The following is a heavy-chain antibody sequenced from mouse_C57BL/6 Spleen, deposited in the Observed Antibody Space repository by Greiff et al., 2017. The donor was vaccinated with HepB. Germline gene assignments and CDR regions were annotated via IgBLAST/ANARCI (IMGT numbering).Heavy chain of an antibody. CDR2: IDPETGGT. J-gene: IGHJ3*01. CDR3: TRGFTRQLRHGFAY. D-gene: IGHD3-2*02. Sequence: VKLMESGAELVRPGASVTLSCKASGYTFTDYEMHWVKQTPVHGLEWIGAIDPETGGTAYNQKFKGKAILTADKSSSTAYMELRSLTSEDSAVYYCTRGFTRQLRHGFAYWGQGTLVTVSA. CDR1: GYTFTDYE. V-gene: IGHV1-15*01.